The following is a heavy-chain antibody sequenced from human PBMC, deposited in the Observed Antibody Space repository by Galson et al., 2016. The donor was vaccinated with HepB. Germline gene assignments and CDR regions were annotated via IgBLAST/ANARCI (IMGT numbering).Heavy chain of an antibody. CDR1: GFTLDNYA. CDR3: AKDIGRGTSYYFYGMDV. CDR2: ISWNSGAM. Sequence: SLRLSCAASGFTLDNYAMHWVRQAPGKGLEWVSGISWNSGAMGYADSVKGRFTVSRDNAQNSLYLQMNSLRAEDTALYYCAKDIGRGTSYYFYGMDVWGKGTTGTVSS. J-gene: IGHJ6*04. D-gene: IGHD3/OR15-3a*01. V-gene: IGHV3-9*01.